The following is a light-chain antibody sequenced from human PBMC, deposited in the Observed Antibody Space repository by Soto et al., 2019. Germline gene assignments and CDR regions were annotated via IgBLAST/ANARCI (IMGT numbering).Light chain of an antibody. Sequence: EIVLTQSPGTLSLSPGERATLSCRASQSVSSSYLAWYQQKPGQAPRLLIYDASSRATGIPDRFSGSGSGTDFTLSISRLEPEDFAVYYCQHHGSAPPWTFGQGTKVEIK. J-gene: IGKJ1*01. V-gene: IGKV3-20*01. CDR3: QHHGSAPPWT. CDR2: DAS. CDR1: QSVSSSY.